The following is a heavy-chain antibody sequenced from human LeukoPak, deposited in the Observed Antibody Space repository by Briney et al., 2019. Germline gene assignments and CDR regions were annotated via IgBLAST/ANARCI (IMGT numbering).Heavy chain of an antibody. D-gene: IGHD1-26*01. Sequence: GGSLRLSCAASGFTFSSYSMNWVRQAPGKGLEWVSYISSSSSTIYYADSVKGRFTISRDNSKNTLYLQMNSLRAEDTAVYYCAKSGRSRFDYWGQGTLVTVSS. V-gene: IGHV3-48*01. CDR1: GFTFSSYS. J-gene: IGHJ4*02. CDR2: ISSSSSTI. CDR3: AKSGRSRFDY.